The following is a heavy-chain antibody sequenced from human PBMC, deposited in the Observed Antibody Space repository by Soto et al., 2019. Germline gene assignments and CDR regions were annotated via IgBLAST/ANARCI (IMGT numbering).Heavy chain of an antibody. CDR3: ASSANWGFNGMDV. J-gene: IGHJ6*02. CDR2: IRSSGSTI. Sequence: GGSLRLSCAASGFTFSSYEMNWVRQAPGKGLEWVSYIRSSGSTIYYADSVKGRFTISRDNAKNSLYLQMNSLRAEDTAVYYCASSANWGFNGMDVWGQGTTVTVSS. D-gene: IGHD7-27*01. V-gene: IGHV3-48*03. CDR1: GFTFSSYE.